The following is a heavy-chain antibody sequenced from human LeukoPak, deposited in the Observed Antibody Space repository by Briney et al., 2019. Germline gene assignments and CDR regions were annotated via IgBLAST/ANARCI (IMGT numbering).Heavy chain of an antibody. CDR2: INPNSGGT. CDR3: ARGGPSLRYFDWVPNN. V-gene: IGHV1-2*02. Sequence: ASVKVSCKASDYTFTSYGISWVRQAPGQGLEWMGWINPNSGGTNYPQKFQGRVTMTRDTSISTAYMELSRLRSDDTALYYCARGGPSLRYFDWVPNNWGQGTLVTVSS. J-gene: IGHJ4*02. D-gene: IGHD3-9*01. CDR1: DYTFTSYG.